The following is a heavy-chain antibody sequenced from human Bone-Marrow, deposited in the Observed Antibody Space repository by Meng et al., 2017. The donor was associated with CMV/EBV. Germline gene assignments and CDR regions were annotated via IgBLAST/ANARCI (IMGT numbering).Heavy chain of an antibody. CDR2: ISGGGSST. CDR1: GFTFSDYA. Sequence: GESLKISCVASGFTFSDYAMNWVRQAPGKGLEWVSTISGGGSSTYYSDSVKGRFTIARDNSKNTLYLQMNSLRAEDTALYYCARVRYTTAWDDDPNWLDPWGQGTLVTVSS. CDR3: ARVRYTTAWDDDPNWLDP. J-gene: IGHJ5*02. D-gene: IGHD2-2*02. V-gene: IGHV3-23*01.